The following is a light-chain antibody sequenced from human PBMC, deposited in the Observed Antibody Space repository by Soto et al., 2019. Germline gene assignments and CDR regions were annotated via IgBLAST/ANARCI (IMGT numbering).Light chain of an antibody. J-gene: IGLJ2*01. CDR2: SNN. V-gene: IGLV1-44*01. CDR3: AAWDDSLYGVV. CDR1: SSNIGSNS. Sequence: QSVLTQPPSASGTPGQRVTISCSGSSSNIGSNSVTWYQQLPGTAPKLLIYSNNQRPSGVPDRFSGSKSGTSASLAISGLQSEDEADYYCAAWDDSLYGVVFGGGTKLTVL.